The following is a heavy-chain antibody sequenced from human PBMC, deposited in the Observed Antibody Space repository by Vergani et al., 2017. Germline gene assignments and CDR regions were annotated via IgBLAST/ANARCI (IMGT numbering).Heavy chain of an antibody. CDR3: AREFYDYGDYVDY. Sequence: EVQLVESGGGLVQPGGSLRLSCAASGFTFSSYWMSWVRQAPGKGLEWVANIKQDGSEKYYVDSVKGRCTISRDNAKNSLYLQMNSLRAEDTAVYYCAREFYDYGDYVDYWGQGTLVTVSS. CDR1: GFTFSSYW. J-gene: IGHJ4*02. CDR2: IKQDGSEK. V-gene: IGHV3-7*01. D-gene: IGHD4-17*01.